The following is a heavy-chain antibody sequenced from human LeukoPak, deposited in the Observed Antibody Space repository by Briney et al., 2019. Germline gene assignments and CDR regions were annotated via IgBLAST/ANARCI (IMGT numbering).Heavy chain of an antibody. CDR1: GYTFIGYY. Sequence: ASVKVSCKASGYTFIGYYIHWLRQAPGQGLEWMGWINPNSGGTNYAQKFRGRVTMTTDTSISTAYMALSRLRSDDTAVYYCARDFNYDFWSGSIPAFDYWGQGTLVTVSS. J-gene: IGHJ4*02. V-gene: IGHV1-2*02. CDR2: INPNSGGT. CDR3: ARDFNYDFWSGSIPAFDY. D-gene: IGHD3-3*01.